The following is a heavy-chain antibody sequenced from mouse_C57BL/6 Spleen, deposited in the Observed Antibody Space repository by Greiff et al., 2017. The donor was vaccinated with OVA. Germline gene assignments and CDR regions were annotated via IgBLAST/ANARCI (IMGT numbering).Heavy chain of an antibody. D-gene: IGHD2-3*01. CDR3: TRCGYYGGGYAMDY. V-gene: IGHV1-82*01. J-gene: IGHJ4*01. Sequence: QVTLKVSGPELVKPGASVKISCKASGYAFSSSWMNWVKQRPGKGLEWIGRIYPGDGDTNYNGKFKGKATLTADKSSSTACMQLSSLTSEDSAVDFCTRCGYYGGGYAMDYWGQGTSVTVSA. CDR1: GYAFSSSW. CDR2: IYPGDGDT.